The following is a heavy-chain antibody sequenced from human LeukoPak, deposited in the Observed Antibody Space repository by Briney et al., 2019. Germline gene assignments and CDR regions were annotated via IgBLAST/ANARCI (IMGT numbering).Heavy chain of an antibody. CDR1: GSTFNRCW. J-gene: IGHJ1*01. V-gene: IGHV3-7*01. D-gene: IGHD2-21*02. Sequence: GGSLRLSCVVSGSTFNRCWMNWVRQAPGKGLEWVAHINPDGRDTYYVDSVKGRFTVSRDNAQNSMYLQMNSLRVEDTAVYYCTSWGDTTAEYFQRWGQGTLVTVSS. CDR3: TSWGDTTAEYFQR. CDR2: INPDGRDT.